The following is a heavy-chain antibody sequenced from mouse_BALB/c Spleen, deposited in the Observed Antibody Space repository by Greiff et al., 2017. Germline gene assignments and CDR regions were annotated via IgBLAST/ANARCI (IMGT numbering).Heavy chain of an antibody. V-gene: IGHV1-7*01. Sequence: VKLMESGAELAKPGASVKMSCKASGYTFTSYWMHWVKQRPGQGLEWIGYINPSTGYTEYNQKFKDKATLTADKSSSTAYMQLSSLTSEDSAVYYCARIYYDLFDYWGQGTTLTVSS. CDR1: GYTFTSYW. D-gene: IGHD2-4*01. J-gene: IGHJ2*01. CDR3: ARIYYDLFDY. CDR2: INPSTGYT.